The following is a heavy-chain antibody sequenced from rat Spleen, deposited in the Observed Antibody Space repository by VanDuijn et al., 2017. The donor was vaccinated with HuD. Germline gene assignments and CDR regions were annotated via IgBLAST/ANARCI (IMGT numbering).Heavy chain of an antibody. V-gene: IGHV3-1*01. Sequence: EVQLQESGPGLVKPSQSISLTCSVTGYSITNNYWGWIRKFPGNKMEWIGHISYSGSTSYNPSLKSRISIIRDTSKNQFFLQLNSVTTEDTATYYCASTYYGYTSFDYWGQGVMVTVSS. D-gene: IGHD1-9*01. CDR1: GYSITNNY. J-gene: IGHJ2*01. CDR3: ASTYYGYTSFDY. CDR2: ISYSGST.